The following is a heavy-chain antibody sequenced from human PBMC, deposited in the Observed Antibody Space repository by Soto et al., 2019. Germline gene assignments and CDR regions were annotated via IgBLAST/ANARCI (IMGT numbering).Heavy chain of an antibody. J-gene: IGHJ5*02. CDR1: GAALNGGNYY. V-gene: IGHV4-31*03. Sequence: PSETMCLTCSVAGAALNGGNYYWSWIRQVPGKGLEWIGHIYVTGAVDYNPSLRDRITISQDTSERQFSLNLRLVTAADTAVYYCARLRIATNNYKWFDPWGQGTLVTVSS. D-gene: IGHD2-21*01. CDR3: ARLRIATNNYKWFDP. CDR2: IYVTGAV.